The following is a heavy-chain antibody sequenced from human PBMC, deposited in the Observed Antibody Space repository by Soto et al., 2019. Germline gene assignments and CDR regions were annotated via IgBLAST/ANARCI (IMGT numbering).Heavy chain of an antibody. CDR1: VFTFSSYW. Sequence: EVQLVESGGGLVQPGGSLRLSCVASVFTFSSYWMHWVRQAPGKGLVWVSSISNDGSSIYADPVKGRLTISRDNAKNTLYLQMNSLRAEDTAVYYCARLPNKSPQNWGQGTLVIVSP. J-gene: IGHJ1*01. CDR3: ARLPNKSPQN. CDR2: ISNDGSS. V-gene: IGHV3-74*01.